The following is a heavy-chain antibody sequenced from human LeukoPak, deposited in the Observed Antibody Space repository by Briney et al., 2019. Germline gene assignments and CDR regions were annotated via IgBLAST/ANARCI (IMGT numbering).Heavy chain of an antibody. V-gene: IGHV3-23*01. CDR2: ISGSGGST. J-gene: IGHJ5*02. Sequence: GGSLRLSCVASGFTFSSYAMSWVRQAPGKGLEWVSAISGSGGSTYYADSVKGRFTISRDNSKNTLYLQVNSLRAEDTAVYYCAKTLSGSYSPNWFDPWGQGTLVTVSS. CDR3: AKTLSGSYSPNWFDP. D-gene: IGHD1-26*01. CDR1: GFTFSSYA.